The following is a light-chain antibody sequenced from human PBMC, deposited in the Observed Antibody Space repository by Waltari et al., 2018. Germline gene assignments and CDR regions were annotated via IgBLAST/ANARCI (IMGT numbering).Light chain of an antibody. CDR1: QSVLYTSKNKNY. J-gene: IGKJ1*01. CDR3: QQYYSPPWT. CDR2: WAS. Sequence: DIVMTQSPDSLAVSLGERATINCKSSQSVLYTSKNKNYLDWYQQKPGQPPKLLFYWASTRESGVPDRFSGSESGTDFTLTISGLQAEDVAVYYCQQYYSPPWTFGQGTQVEIK. V-gene: IGKV4-1*01.